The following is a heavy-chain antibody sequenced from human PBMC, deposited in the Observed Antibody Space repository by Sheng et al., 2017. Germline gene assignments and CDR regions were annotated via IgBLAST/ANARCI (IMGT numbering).Heavy chain of an antibody. Sequence: QVQLQESGPGLVKPSETLSLICAVSGYSISSAYYWGWIRQPPGKGLEWIGSIYHSGGTYYNPSLKSRVTISVDTSKNQFSLKLSSVTAADTAVYYCARGGTYPNDAFHIWGQGTMVTVSS. J-gene: IGHJ3*02. CDR2: IYHSGGT. V-gene: IGHV4-38-2*01. CDR3: ARGGTYPNDAFHI. CDR1: GYSISSAYY.